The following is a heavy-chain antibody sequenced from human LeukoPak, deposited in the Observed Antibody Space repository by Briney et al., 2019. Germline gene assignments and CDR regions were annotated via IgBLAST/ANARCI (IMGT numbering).Heavy chain of an antibody. CDR3: ARAYYDILTGSYYFDY. D-gene: IGHD3-9*01. CDR2: ISSYNGNT. J-gene: IGHJ4*02. Sequence: ASVKVSCKASGYTXTSYSISWVRQAPGLGLEWMGWISSYNGNTNYAQKFQGGVTMTTDTSTSTAYMELRSLRSDDTAVYYCARAYYDILTGSYYFDYWGQGTLVTVSS. V-gene: IGHV1-18*01. CDR1: GYTXTSYS.